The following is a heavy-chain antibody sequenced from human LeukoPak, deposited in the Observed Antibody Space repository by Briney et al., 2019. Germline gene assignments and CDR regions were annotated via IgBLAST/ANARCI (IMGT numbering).Heavy chain of an antibody. CDR3: ARKYCSGTSCLFDY. CDR2: ISTSGSPI. J-gene: IGHJ4*02. CDR1: GFTFSSYE. Sequence: GGSLRLSCAASGFTFSSYEMNWVRQAPGKGLEWVSYISTSGSPIYYADSVKGRFTISRDNAKNSLYLQMNSLRAEDTAVYYCARKYCSGTSCLFDYWGQGTLVTVSS. D-gene: IGHD2-2*01. V-gene: IGHV3-48*03.